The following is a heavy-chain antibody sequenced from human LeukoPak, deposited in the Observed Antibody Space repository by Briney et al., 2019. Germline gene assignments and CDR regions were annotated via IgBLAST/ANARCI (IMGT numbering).Heavy chain of an antibody. CDR2: ITWDGAST. CDR3: AKDETRYCSSTSCSCFDY. D-gene: IGHD2-2*01. V-gene: IGHV3-43*01. Sequence: PGGSLRLSCAASGFIFYDYAMHWVRQAPGKGLEWVSLITWDGASTYYADSVKGRFTISRDNSKNSLYLQMNSLRTEDTALYYCAKDETRYCSSTSCSCFDYWGQGTLVTVSS. CDR1: GFIFYDYA. J-gene: IGHJ4*02.